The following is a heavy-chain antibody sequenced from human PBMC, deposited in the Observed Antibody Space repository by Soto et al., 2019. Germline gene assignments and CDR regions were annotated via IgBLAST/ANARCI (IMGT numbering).Heavy chain of an antibody. CDR2: ISYEGSDQ. CDR1: GFTFSNYV. J-gene: IGHJ6*02. CDR3: ARGQQLANYYYYGMDV. Sequence: QVQLVESGGGVVQPGRSLRLSCAASGFTFSNYVMHWVRQAPGKGLEWVAAISYEGSDQHYADSVRGRFTISRDNSKETLYVQVNSLRPEDTAVYYCARGQQLANYYYYGMDVWGQGTTVTVSS. V-gene: IGHV3-30-3*01. D-gene: IGHD6-13*01.